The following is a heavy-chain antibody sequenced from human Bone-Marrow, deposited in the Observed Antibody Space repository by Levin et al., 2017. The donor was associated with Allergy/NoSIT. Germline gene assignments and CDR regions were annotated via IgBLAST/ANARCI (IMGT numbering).Heavy chain of an antibody. CDR3: ARDGLSNVRGIAVAGLGY. CDR1: GFTFSSYA. D-gene: IGHD6-19*01. J-gene: IGHJ4*02. Sequence: GGSLRLSCAASGFTFSSYAMHWVRQAPGKGLEWVAVISYDGSNKYYADSVKGRFTISRDNSKNTLYLQMNSLRAEDTAVYYCARDGLSNVRGIAVAGLGYWGQGTLVTVSS. CDR2: ISYDGSNK. V-gene: IGHV3-30-3*01.